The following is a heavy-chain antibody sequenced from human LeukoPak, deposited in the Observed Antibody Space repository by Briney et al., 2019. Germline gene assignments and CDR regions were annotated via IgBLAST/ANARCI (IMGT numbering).Heavy chain of an antibody. D-gene: IGHD3-22*01. CDR3: ARATRYYYDSSGYYYIGY. Sequence: ASVKVSCKASGYTFTGYYMHWVRQAPGQGLEWMGWINPNSGGTNYAQKFQGRVTMTRDTSISTAYMELSRLRSDDTAVYYCARATRYYYDSSGYYYIGYWGQGTLVTASS. CDR1: GYTFTGYY. CDR2: INPNSGGT. J-gene: IGHJ4*02. V-gene: IGHV1-2*02.